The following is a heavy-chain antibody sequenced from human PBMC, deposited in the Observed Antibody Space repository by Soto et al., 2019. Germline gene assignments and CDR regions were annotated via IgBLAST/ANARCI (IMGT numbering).Heavy chain of an antibody. CDR2: IYWDDDK. D-gene: IGHD6-19*01. V-gene: IGHV2-5*02. J-gene: IGHJ4*02. CDR3: AHIVVAGLGYYFDY. CDR1: GFSLSSTRMA. Sequence: QITLKESGPTLVKPTQTLTLTCTFSGFSLSSTRMAVGWIRQPPGKALEWLALIYWDDDKRYSPFLKSRLTITKDTSKNQVVLTMPNMDPVDTARYYCAHIVVAGLGYYFDYWGQGTLVTGSS.